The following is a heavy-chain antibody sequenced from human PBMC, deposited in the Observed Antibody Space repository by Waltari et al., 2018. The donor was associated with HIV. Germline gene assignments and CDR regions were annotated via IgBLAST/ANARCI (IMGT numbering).Heavy chain of an antibody. CDR1: GYSFNAYF. CDR2: INAYTGGT. V-gene: IGHV1-2*02. D-gene: IGHD4-17*01. J-gene: IGHJ5*02. Sequence: QVLLVQSGADVKKPGASVKFSCKASGYSFNAYFINWLRQAPGQGLEWMGGINAYTGGTHYALKLQGPVTMTRDTSTRTAYLEVSGLSAADTAVYYCVRGRSTVTLGHNWFDPWGQGTLVTVSS. CDR3: VRGRSTVTLGHNWFDP.